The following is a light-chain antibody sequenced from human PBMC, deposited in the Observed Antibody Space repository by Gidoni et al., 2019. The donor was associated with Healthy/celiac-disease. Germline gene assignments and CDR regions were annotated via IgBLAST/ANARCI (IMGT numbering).Light chain of an antibody. CDR3: QAWDSSTDVV. CDR2: QDS. J-gene: IGLJ2*01. Sequence: SYELTQPPSVSVSPGQTASITCSGDKLGDKYACWYQQKQGQSPVLVIYQDSKRPSGIPERFSGYNSGNTATLTISGTQAMDEADYYCQAWDSSTDVVFGGGTKLTVL. V-gene: IGLV3-1*01. CDR1: KLGDKY.